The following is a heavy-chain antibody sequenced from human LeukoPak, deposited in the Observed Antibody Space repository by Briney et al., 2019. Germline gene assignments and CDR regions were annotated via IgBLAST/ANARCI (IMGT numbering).Heavy chain of an antibody. J-gene: IGHJ6*03. Sequence: SKTLSLTCAVYGGSFRDYYWSWIRQPPGKGLEWIGETNHDGSTNYNPSLKSRVTMSIDASKSQFFLTLTPVTAADTAVYYCARDSSSTFRYYYYMDVWGKGTTVTVSS. CDR2: TNHDGST. CDR3: ARDSSSTFRYYYYMDV. D-gene: IGHD2-2*01. CDR1: GGSFRDYY. V-gene: IGHV4-34*01.